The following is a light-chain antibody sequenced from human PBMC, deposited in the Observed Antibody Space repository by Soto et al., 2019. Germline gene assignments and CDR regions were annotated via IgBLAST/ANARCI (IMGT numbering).Light chain of an antibody. CDR3: QQYGSSPLT. Sequence: EIVLTQSPGTLSLSPGERGILSCRASQSVSNNYLAWYQQKPDQAPRLRIYGAYTRFTGIPDRFSGSGSGTDFPITISRPEPEDGAVYYCQQYGSSPLTFGPGTKVDIK. J-gene: IGKJ3*01. CDR1: QSVSNNY. V-gene: IGKV3-20*01. CDR2: GAY.